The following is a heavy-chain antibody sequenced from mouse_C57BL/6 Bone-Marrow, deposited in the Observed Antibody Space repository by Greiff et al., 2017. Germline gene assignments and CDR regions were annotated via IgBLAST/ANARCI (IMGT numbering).Heavy chain of an antibody. D-gene: IGHD2-3*01. Sequence: QVTLKESGPGILQPSQTLSLTCSFSGFSLSTFGMGVGWIRQPSGKGLEWLAPNWWDDDTYSNPALKSRLTISKDTSKNQLFLKIANVDTAYTATYYCARIEGLLPWFAYWGQGTLVTVSA. CDR1: GFSLSTFGMG. J-gene: IGHJ3*01. CDR3: ARIEGLLPWFAY. CDR2: NWWDDDT. V-gene: IGHV8-8*01.